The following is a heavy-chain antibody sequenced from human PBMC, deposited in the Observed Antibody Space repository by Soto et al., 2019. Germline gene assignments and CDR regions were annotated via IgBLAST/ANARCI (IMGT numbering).Heavy chain of an antibody. J-gene: IGHJ4*02. CDR3: ARDLRLYAGTVAAQDY. V-gene: IGHV4-31*03. CDR1: GGSISSGGYY. CDR2: IYYSGST. Sequence: SETLSLTCTVSGGSISSGGYYWSWIRQHPGKGLEWIGYIYYSGSTYYNPSLKSRVTISVDTSKNQFSLKLSSVTAADTAVYYCARDLRLYAGTVAAQDYWGQGTLVTVSS. D-gene: IGHD6-19*01.